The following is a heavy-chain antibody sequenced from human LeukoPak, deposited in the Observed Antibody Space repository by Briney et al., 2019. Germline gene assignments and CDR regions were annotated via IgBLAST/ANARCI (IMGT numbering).Heavy chain of an antibody. D-gene: IGHD3-10*01. CDR1: GASLSTSPYY. CDR2: IYYSGNT. CDR3: ARSAEMVRGVLYY. V-gene: IGHV4-61*01. Sequence: PSETLSLTCSVSGASLSTSPYYWSWIRQPPGKGLEWIGYIYYSGNTNYNPSLKSRVTISVDTSKNQFSLKLSSVTAADTAVYYCARSAEMVRGVLYYWGQGTLVTVSS. J-gene: IGHJ4*02.